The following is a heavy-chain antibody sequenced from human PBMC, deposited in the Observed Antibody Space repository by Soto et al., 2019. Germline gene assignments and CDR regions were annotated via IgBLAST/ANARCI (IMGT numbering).Heavy chain of an antibody. CDR2: INHSGST. D-gene: IGHD2-21*02. CDR1: GFTFSSYW. CDR3: ARGPPSVVVTAIPRLNWFDP. Sequence: LSCAASGFTFSSYWMSWIRQPPGKGLEWIGEINHSGSTNYNPSLKSRVTISVDTSKNRFSLKLSSVTAADTAVYYCARGPPSVVVTAIPRLNWFDPWGQGTLVTVSS. V-gene: IGHV4-34*01. J-gene: IGHJ5*02.